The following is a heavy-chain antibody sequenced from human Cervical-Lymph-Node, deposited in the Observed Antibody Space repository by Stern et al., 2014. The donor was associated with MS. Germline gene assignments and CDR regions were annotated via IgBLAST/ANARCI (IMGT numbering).Heavy chain of an antibody. CDR1: GDSISTFY. CDR2: VYYNGNT. J-gene: IGHJ4*02. V-gene: IGHV4-59*01. CDR3: VRGLWSGYLVPFGY. D-gene: IGHD3-3*01. Sequence: QLQLQESGPRLVKPSETLSLTCTVSGDSISTFYWNWVRQPPGKGLEWIGYVYYNGNTNYSPSLKSRVAMSVDTSKNQFSLHLNSVTAADTAIYYCVRGLWSGYLVPFGYWGRGTLVTVSS.